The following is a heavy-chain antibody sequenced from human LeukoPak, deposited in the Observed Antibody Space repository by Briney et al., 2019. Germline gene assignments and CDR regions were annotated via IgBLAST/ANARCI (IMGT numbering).Heavy chain of an antibody. Sequence: ASVKVSCKASGGTFSSYAISWVRQAPGQGLEWMGGIIPIFGTANYAQKFQGRVTITADESTSTAYVQLRSLRSEDTAVYYCARVGGYCSSTSCYGLYGMDVWGQGITVTVSS. D-gene: IGHD2-2*01. CDR2: IIPIFGTA. V-gene: IGHV1-69*13. CDR1: GGTFSSYA. CDR3: ARVGGYCSSTSCYGLYGMDV. J-gene: IGHJ6*02.